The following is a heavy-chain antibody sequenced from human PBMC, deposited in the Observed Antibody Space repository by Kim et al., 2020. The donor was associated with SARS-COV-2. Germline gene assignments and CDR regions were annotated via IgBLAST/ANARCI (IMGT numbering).Heavy chain of an antibody. CDR2: INGGNGNT. D-gene: IGHD6-6*01. Sequence: ASVKVSCKASGYTFRTNDMHWVRQAPGHSLEWMGWINGGNGNTQYSQRFQGRVTFTRDTSASTAYMELTGLRSEDTAIYYCASAGGPVIAATVFYYWGQGTLVTVSS. CDR1: GYTFRTND. CDR3: ASAGGPVIAATVFYY. V-gene: IGHV1-3*01. J-gene: IGHJ4*02.